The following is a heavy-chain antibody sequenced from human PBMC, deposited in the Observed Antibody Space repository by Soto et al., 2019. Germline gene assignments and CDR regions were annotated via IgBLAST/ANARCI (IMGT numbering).Heavy chain of an antibody. D-gene: IGHD2-21*02. V-gene: IGHV3-21*01. Sequence: VGSLRLSCEASGFSFSTYSMHWVRQAPGKGLEWVSSIGRRSDIYYADSVKGRFTISRDNAKNSVSLQMNSLRDEDTAVYYCAREETAWPLAYGLDVWGQGTTVTVSS. CDR3: AREETAWPLAYGLDV. CDR1: GFSFSTYS. J-gene: IGHJ6*02. CDR2: IGRRSDI.